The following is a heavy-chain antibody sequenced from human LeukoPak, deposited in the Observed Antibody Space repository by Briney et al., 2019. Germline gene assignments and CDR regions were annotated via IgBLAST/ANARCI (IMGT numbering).Heavy chain of an antibody. J-gene: IGHJ6*03. D-gene: IGHD6-19*01. Sequence: SETLSLTCTVSGGSISSGSYYWSWIRQPAGKGLEWIGRIYTSGSTNYNPSLKSRVTISVDTSKNQFSLKLSSVTAADTAVYYCARDRGYSSGWGRGYYYMDVWGKGTTVTVSS. V-gene: IGHV4-61*02. CDR1: GGSISSGSYY. CDR2: IYTSGST. CDR3: ARDRGYSSGWGRGYYYMDV.